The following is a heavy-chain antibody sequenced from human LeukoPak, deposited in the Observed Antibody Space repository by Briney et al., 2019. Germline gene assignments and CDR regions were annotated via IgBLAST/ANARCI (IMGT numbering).Heavy chain of an antibody. CDR3: ARDSLGYSYGLSAFDI. Sequence: PGGSLRLSCAASGFTFSSYAMHWVRQAPGKGLEWVAVISYGGSNKYYADSVKGRFTISRDNSKNTLYLQMNSLRAEDTAVYYCARDSLGYSYGLSAFDIWGQGTMVTVSS. CDR2: ISYGGSNK. V-gene: IGHV3-30-3*01. D-gene: IGHD5-18*01. CDR1: GFTFSSYA. J-gene: IGHJ3*02.